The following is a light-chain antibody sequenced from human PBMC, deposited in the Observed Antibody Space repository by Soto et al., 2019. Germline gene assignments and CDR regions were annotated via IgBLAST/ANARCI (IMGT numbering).Light chain of an antibody. Sequence: EIVMTQSPATLSVSPGERATLSCRASQSVSSNLAWYQKKTGQAPRLLIYGASTRATGIPARFSGSGSGTEFTLTISRLQSEDFAVYYCQQGFTLGAGTKADIK. J-gene: IGKJ3*01. CDR3: QQGFT. V-gene: IGKV3-15*01. CDR1: QSVSSN. CDR2: GAS.